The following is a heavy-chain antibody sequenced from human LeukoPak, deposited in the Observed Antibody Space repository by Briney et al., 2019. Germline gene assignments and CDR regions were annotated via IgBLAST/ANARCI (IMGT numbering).Heavy chain of an antibody. CDR1: GYTFTGYY. CDR2: INPNSGGT. J-gene: IGHJ4*02. V-gene: IGHV1-2*02. CDR3: ARDTDYYDSSGYYEHVFDY. D-gene: IGHD3-22*01. Sequence: ASVKVSCKASGYTFTGYYMHWVRQAPEQGLEWMGWINPNSGGTNYAQKFQGRVTMTRDTSISTAYMELSRLRADDTAVYYCARDTDYYDSSGYYEHVFDYWGQGTLVTVSS.